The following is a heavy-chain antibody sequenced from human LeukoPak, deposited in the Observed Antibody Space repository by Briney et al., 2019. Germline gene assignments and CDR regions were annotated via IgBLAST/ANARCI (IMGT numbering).Heavy chain of an antibody. V-gene: IGHV3-9*01. CDR1: GFTFDEYA. CDR3: AKDLGYCSTTSCYYHALDS. Sequence: PGGSLRLSCAASGFTFDEYAMHWVRQVPGKGLEWVSGITWNSVSLGYGDSVKGRFSVSRDNAKNSVYLEMNSVRVEDTALYYCAKDLGYCSTTSCYYHALDSWGQGTMVTV. CDR2: ITWNSVSL. J-gene: IGHJ3*01. D-gene: IGHD2-2*01.